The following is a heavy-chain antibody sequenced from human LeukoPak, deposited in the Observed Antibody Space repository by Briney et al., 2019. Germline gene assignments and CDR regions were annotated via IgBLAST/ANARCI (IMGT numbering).Heavy chain of an antibody. CDR2: ISYDGSNE. V-gene: IGHV3-30-3*01. D-gene: IGHD3-22*01. CDR1: GFTFSSYA. Sequence: PGRSLRLSCAASGFTFSSYAMHWVRLAPGKGLEWVTVISYDGSNEYYADSVKGRITISRDDSKDTLYLQMNSLRAEDTAVYYCASGGDTDSRYFKYWGQGTLVTVTS. J-gene: IGHJ1*01. CDR3: ASGGDTDSRYFKY.